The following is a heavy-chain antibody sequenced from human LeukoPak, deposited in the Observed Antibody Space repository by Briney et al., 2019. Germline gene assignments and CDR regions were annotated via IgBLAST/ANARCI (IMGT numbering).Heavy chain of an antibody. CDR1: GGSISSFY. D-gene: IGHD3-16*01. CDR3: ARGLPGRDAFDV. CDR2: VFYSGNT. Sequence: SETLSLTCTVSGGSISSFYWNWIRQPPGKGLEWVGYVFYSGNTNYNPSLGSRVTISEDTSKNQFSLNLNSLTAADTAVYYCARGLPGRDAFDVWGQGTVVSVSS. V-gene: IGHV4-59*13. J-gene: IGHJ3*01.